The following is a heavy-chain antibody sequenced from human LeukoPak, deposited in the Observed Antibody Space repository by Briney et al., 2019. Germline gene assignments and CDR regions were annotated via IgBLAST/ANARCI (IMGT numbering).Heavy chain of an antibody. V-gene: IGHV4-4*07. J-gene: IGHJ4*02. CDR2: IYTSGAT. CDR1: GDSIRSYY. Sequence: SETLSLTCSVPGDSIRSYYWSWIRQPAGKGLEWIGRIYTSGATNYNTSLQSRVTMSLDTSKSQLSLKLSSVTAADTAVYFCAREGNNWYRALDYWGQGSLVTVSS. CDR3: AREGNNWYRALDY. D-gene: IGHD6-13*01.